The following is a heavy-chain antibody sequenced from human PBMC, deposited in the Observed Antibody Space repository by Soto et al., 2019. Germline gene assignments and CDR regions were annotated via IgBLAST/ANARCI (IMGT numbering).Heavy chain of an antibody. Sequence: SETLSLTCAVSGGSTNYWSWIRQSAGKGLEWIGRIYISGSTNYNPSLKSRVTMSVDTPKNQFSLILRSVTAADTAVYWCATERSGFTVFDQWGQGTLVTVSS. J-gene: IGHJ4*02. CDR3: ATERSGFTVFDQ. CDR1: GGSTNY. V-gene: IGHV4-4*07. CDR2: IYISGST. D-gene: IGHD3-3*01.